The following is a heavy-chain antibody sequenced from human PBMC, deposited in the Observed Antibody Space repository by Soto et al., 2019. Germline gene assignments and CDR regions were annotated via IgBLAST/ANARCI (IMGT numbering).Heavy chain of an antibody. CDR3: ARDPGGVLRFLEWSPSFDY. D-gene: IGHD3-3*01. J-gene: IGHJ4*02. CDR1: CYTFSSYG. CDR2: VSAYNGNT. Sequence: GASGKVSCKASCYTFSSYGISWVRQAPGQGLEWMGWVSAYNGNTNYAQKLQGRFTMTTDTSTSTAYMELRSLRSDDTAVYYCARDPGGVLRFLEWSPSFDYWGQGTLVSVSS. V-gene: IGHV1-18*01.